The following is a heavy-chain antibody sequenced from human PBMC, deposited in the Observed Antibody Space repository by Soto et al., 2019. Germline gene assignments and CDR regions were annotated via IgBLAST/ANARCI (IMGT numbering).Heavy chain of an antibody. V-gene: IGHV3-23*01. CDR3: AKEDGYCSSPSCPLGLDV. D-gene: IGHD2-2*03. J-gene: IGHJ6*02. Sequence: GGSLRLSCAASGFIFGSYAMGWVRQAPGKGLEWVSDISASGDFTFYADSVKGRFTISRDNSKNTLYLQMNSLRADDTAVYFCAKEDGYCSSPSCPLGLDVWGQGTTVTVSS. CDR1: GFIFGSYA. CDR2: ISASGDFT.